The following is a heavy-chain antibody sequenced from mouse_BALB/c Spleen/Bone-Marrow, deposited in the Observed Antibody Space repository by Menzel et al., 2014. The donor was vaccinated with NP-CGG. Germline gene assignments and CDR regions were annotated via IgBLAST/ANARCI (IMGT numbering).Heavy chain of an antibody. CDR3: ARDMGLLRFDY. CDR2: IRNKANGYTI. V-gene: IGHV7-3*02. CDR1: GFTFTDYY. Sequence: VQLKESGGGSVQPGGSLRLSCATSGFTFTDYYMSWVRRPPGKALEWLGFIRNKANGYTIEYSASVKGRFTISRDNSQSILYLQMNTLRAEDSATYYCARDMGLLRFDYWGQGTTLTVSS. D-gene: IGHD1-1*01. J-gene: IGHJ2*01.